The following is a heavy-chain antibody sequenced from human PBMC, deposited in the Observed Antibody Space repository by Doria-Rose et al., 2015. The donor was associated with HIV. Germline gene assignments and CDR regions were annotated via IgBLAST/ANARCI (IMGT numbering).Heavy chain of an antibody. CDR2: MFSDDER. D-gene: IGHD6-13*01. J-gene: IGHJ4*02. CDR3: ARIKSSRWYHKYYFDF. CDR1: GVSLSSPGMG. Sequence: QVQLVQSGPVLVKPTETLTLTCTVSGVSLSSPGMGVSWIRQPPGKALEWLANMFSDDERSYNTSLKSRLTISRGTSKGQVVLTMTDMDPVDTATYYCARIKSSRWYHKYYFDFWGQGTLVIVSA. V-gene: IGHV2-26*01.